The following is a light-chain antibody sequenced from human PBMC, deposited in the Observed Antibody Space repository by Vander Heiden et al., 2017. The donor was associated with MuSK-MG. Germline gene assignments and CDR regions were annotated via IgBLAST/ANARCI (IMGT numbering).Light chain of an antibody. CDR2: DSS. V-gene: IGKV3-11*01. Sequence: EIVLTQSPATLSLSPGERATLSCRASQSVSSYLAWYQQQPGQAPRLLIYDSSNRATGIPARFSGSGSGTDFTLTITSLESEDFAVYYCQQRANWLITFGQGTRLEIK. CDR1: QSVSSY. J-gene: IGKJ5*01. CDR3: QQRANWLIT.